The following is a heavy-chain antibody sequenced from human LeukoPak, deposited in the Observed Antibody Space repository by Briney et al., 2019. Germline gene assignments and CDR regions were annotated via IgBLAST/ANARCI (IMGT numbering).Heavy chain of an antibody. J-gene: IGHJ3*02. V-gene: IGHV4-39*01. D-gene: IGHD3-22*01. CDR3: ARYYYDSSGYYGGDAFDI. CDR1: GGSISSSSYY. CDR2: IYYSGST. Sequence: SETLSLXCTVSGGSISSSSYYWGWIRQPPGKGLEWIGSIYYSGSTYYNPSLKSRVTISVDTSKNQFSLKLSSVTAADTAVYYCARYYYDSSGYYGGDAFDIWGQGTMVTVSS.